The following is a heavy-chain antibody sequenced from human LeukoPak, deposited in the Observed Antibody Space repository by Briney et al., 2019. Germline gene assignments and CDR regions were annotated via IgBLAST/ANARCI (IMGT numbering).Heavy chain of an antibody. V-gene: IGHV3-23*01. D-gene: IGHD5-12*01. J-gene: IGHJ4*02. Sequence: GGSLTLSCAASGFTLSIYAMTWVRQAPGEWLEWVSTWSNTNTYYPNAVNGRFTISTDNSKKTLYVQMTSLRAEDTAVYFCAKAKVGSAWIYEYWGQGILVTVSS. CDR1: GFTLSIYA. CDR2: WSNTNT. CDR3: AKAKVGSAWIYEY.